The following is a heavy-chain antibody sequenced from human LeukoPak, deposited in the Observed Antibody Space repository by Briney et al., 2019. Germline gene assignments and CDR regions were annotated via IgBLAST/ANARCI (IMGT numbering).Heavy chain of an antibody. CDR2: ISAYHGNT. D-gene: IGHD2-2*03. V-gene: IGHV1-18*01. CDR3: ARDLDIVVVPAAMYWFDP. J-gene: IGHJ5*02. Sequence: ASVKVSCKASGYTFTSYGISWVRQAPGQGLEWMGWISAYHGNTNYAQKLQGRVTMTTDTSTSTAYMELRSLRSDDTAVYYCARDLDIVVVPAAMYWFDPWGQGTLVTVSS. CDR1: GYTFTSYG.